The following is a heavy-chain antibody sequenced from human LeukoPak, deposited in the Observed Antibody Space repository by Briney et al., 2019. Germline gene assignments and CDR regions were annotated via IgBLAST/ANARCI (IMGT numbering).Heavy chain of an antibody. CDR3: AREAAQLERPLDY. CDR1: GYTFTGYY. Sequence: ASVKVSCKASGYTFTGYYRHWVRQAPGQGLEWMGWINPNSGGTNYAQKFQGRVTMTRDTSISTAYMELSRLRSDDTAVYYCAREAAQLERPLDYWGQGTLVTVSS. D-gene: IGHD1-1*01. J-gene: IGHJ4*02. CDR2: INPNSGGT. V-gene: IGHV1-2*02.